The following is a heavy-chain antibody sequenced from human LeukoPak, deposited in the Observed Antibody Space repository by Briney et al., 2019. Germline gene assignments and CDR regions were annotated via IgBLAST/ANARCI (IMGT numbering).Heavy chain of an antibody. V-gene: IGHV3-53*01. J-gene: IGHJ4*02. D-gene: IGHD3-22*01. CDR2: IYSGGST. CDR1: GFXVSSNY. Sequence: GGSLRLSCAASGFXVSSNYMSWVRQAPGKGQEWVSVIYSGGSTYYADSVQGRFTISKDSSKNTLYLQMNSLRAEDTAVYYCARSANYFDTSGQDYWGQGTLVTVSS. CDR3: ARSANYFDTSGQDY.